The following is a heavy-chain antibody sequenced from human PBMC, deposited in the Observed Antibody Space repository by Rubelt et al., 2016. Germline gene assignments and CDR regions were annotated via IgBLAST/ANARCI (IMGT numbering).Heavy chain of an antibody. V-gene: IGHV3-66*01. Sequence: EVQLVESGGGLVQPGGSLRLSCAASGFTVSSNYMSWVRQAPGKGLEWVSVIYSGGSTYYADSVKGRFTISRDKSKNTLYLQMNSLRAEDTAVYYCARRGGLHYYYYYGMDVWGQGTTVTVSS. CDR2: IYSGGST. J-gene: IGHJ6*02. CDR3: ARRGGLHYYYYYGMDV. CDR1: GFTVSSNY. D-gene: IGHD2-15*01.